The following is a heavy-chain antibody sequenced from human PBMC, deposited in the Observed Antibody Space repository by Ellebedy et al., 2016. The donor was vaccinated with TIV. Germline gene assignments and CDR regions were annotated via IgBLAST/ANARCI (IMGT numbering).Heavy chain of an antibody. J-gene: IGHJ4*02. Sequence: ASVKVSCKASGYTFTSYGISWVRQAPGQGLEWMGWISAYNGNTNYAQKLQGRVTMTTDTSTTTAYMELRSLRSDDTAVYYCARDAVRGGSITIFGVVHFDYWGQGTLVTVSS. CDR2: ISAYNGNT. CDR3: ARDAVRGGSITIFGVVHFDY. CDR1: GYTFTSYG. D-gene: IGHD3-3*01. V-gene: IGHV1-18*01.